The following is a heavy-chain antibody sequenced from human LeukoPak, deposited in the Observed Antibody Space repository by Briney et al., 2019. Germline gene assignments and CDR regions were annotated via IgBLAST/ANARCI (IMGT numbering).Heavy chain of an antibody. CDR3: ARDMYYYDSSGYYLDY. CDR1: GYTFTGYY. CDR2: INPNSGGT. V-gene: IGHV1-2*06. J-gene: IGHJ4*02. D-gene: IGHD3-22*01. Sequence: ASVKVSCKASGYTFTGYYMHWVRQAPGQGLEWMGRINPNSGGTNYAQKFQGRVTMTRDTSISTAYMELGRLRSDDTAVYYCARDMYYYDSSGYYLDYWGQGTLVTVSS.